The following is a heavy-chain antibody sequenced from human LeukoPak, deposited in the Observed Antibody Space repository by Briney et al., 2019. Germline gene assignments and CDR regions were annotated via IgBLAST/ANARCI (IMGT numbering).Heavy chain of an antibody. V-gene: IGHV1-2*02. CDR1: GYTFTGYH. J-gene: IGHJ4*02. D-gene: IGHD2-21*02. CDR2: INPNSGGT. CDR3: ASEQCCGGDCYRRTVFDY. Sequence: ASVKVSCKASGYTFTGYHMHWVRQAPGQGLEWMGWINPNSGGTNYAQKFQGRITMTRDTSISTAYMELSRLRSDDTAVYYCASEQCCGGDCYRRTVFDYWGQGTLVTVSS.